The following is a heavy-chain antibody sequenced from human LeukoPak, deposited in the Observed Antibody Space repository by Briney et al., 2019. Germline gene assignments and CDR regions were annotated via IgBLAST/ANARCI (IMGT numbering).Heavy chain of an antibody. V-gene: IGHV3-53*01. Sequence: GGSLRLSCAASGFTVSSNYMSWVRQAPGKGLEWVSVIYSGGSTYYPDSVKGRFTISRDNSKNTLYLQMNSLRAEDTAVYYCARFYGDYVQAFDIWGQGTMVTVSS. J-gene: IGHJ3*02. D-gene: IGHD4-17*01. CDR1: GFTVSSNY. CDR3: ARFYGDYVQAFDI. CDR2: IYSGGST.